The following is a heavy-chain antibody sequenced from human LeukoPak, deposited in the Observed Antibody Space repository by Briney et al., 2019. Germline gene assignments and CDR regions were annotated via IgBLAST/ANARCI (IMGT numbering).Heavy chain of an antibody. J-gene: IGHJ4*02. CDR1: GVTISSCSYY. V-gene: IGHV4-61*02. D-gene: IGHD3-22*01. CDR3: ARGSFFDYYDSSGYPDY. Sequence: PSQTLSLTCTVSGVTISSCSYYWSWIRQPAGKELEWIGRIYTSGSTNYNPSLKSRVTISVDTSKNQFSLKLSSVTAADTAVYYCARGSFFDYYDSSGYPDYWGQGTLVTVSS. CDR2: IYTSGST.